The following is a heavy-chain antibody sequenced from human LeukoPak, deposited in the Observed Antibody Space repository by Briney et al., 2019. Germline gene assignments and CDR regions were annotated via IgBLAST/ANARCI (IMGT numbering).Heavy chain of an antibody. Sequence: PGGSLGLSCAASGFTFSDYYMSWIRQAPGKGLEWVSYISSSGSTIYYADSVKGRFTISRDNAKNSLYLQMNSLRAEDTAVYYCAREGHDYYYYYYMDVWGKGTTVTVSS. CDR3: AREGHDYYYYYYMDV. V-gene: IGHV3-11*04. J-gene: IGHJ6*03. CDR2: ISSSGSTI. CDR1: GFTFSDYY.